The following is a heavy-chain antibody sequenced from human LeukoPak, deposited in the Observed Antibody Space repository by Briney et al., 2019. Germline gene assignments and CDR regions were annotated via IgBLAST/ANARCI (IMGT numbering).Heavy chain of an antibody. CDR2: IRYDGSNK. V-gene: IGHV3-30*02. J-gene: IGHJ4*02. D-gene: IGHD3-10*01. CDR1: GFTFSSYA. CDR3: AKDRSTGSGSYYKGLDY. Sequence: PGGSLRLSCAASGFTFSSYAMHWVRQAPGKGLEWVAFIRYDGSNKYYADSVEGRFTISRDNSKNTLYLQMNSLRAEDTAVYYCAKDRSTGSGSYYKGLDYWGQGTLVTVSS.